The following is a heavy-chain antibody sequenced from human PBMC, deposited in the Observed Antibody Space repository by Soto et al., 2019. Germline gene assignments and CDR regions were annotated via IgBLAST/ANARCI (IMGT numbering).Heavy chain of an antibody. CDR1: GYTFTSYA. J-gene: IGHJ4*02. D-gene: IGHD2-15*01. V-gene: IGHV1-3*01. Sequence: QVQLVQSGAEVKKPGASVKVSCKASGYTFTSYAMHWVRQAPGQRLEWMGWINAGNGNTKYSKKFQGRITITRDTAASKAKTELSSLKSEETAVYYCSRGPGGPDGPGDYWGQGTLVTVSS. CDR3: SRGPGGPDGPGDY. CDR2: INAGNGNT.